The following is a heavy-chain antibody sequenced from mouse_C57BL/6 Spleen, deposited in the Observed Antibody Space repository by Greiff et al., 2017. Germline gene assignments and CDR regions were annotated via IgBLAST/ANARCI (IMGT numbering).Heavy chain of an antibody. CDR1: GYTFTSYW. CDR3: ARRGFTTGTYFDV. Sequence: VKLQQPGAELVRPGTSVKLSCKASGYTFTSYWMHWVKQRPGQGLEWIGVIDPSDSYTNYNQKFKGKATLTVDTSSSTAYMQLSSLTSEDSAVYYCARRGFTTGTYFDVWGTGTTVTVSS. D-gene: IGHD1-1*01. CDR2: IDPSDSYT. V-gene: IGHV1-59*01. J-gene: IGHJ1*03.